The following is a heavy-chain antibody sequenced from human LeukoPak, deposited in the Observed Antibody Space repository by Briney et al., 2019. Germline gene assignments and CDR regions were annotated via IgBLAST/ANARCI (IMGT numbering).Heavy chain of an antibody. D-gene: IGHD3-22*01. CDR1: GFTFSDYY. Sequence: KPGGSLRLSCAASGFTFSDYYMSWIRQAPGKGLEWVSYISSSGNYTNYADSVKGRFTISRDNAKNSLYLQMNSLRAEDAAVYYCGRDSSRYYDSSGDPSYWGQGTLVTVSS. CDR3: GRDSSRYYDSSGDPSY. CDR2: ISSSGNYT. V-gene: IGHV3-11*05. J-gene: IGHJ4*02.